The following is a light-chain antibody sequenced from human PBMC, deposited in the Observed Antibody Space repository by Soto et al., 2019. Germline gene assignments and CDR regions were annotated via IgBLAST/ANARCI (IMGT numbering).Light chain of an antibody. Sequence: QLVLTQPPSVSGAPGQRVTISCTGSSSNIGAGYDVHWYQQLPGTAPKLLIYGNNNRPSGVPDRFSGSKSGTSASLAITGLQAEDEADYYCQSFDTSLSGRYVFGTGTKLTVL. V-gene: IGLV1-40*01. CDR1: SSNIGAGYD. J-gene: IGLJ1*01. CDR2: GNN. CDR3: QSFDTSLSGRYV.